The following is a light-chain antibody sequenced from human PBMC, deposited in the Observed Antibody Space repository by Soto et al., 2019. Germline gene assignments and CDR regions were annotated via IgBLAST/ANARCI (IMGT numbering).Light chain of an antibody. CDR1: QSVGRH. CDR2: DAS. Sequence: LVMRQPPATLSVSPGESFTHSCRASQSVGRHLNWYRQKPGQAPRLLIYDASNRATGIPARFSGSGSGTDFTLTISSLEPEDFAVYYCQQYGSSRFTFGQGTRLEIK. V-gene: IGKV3-11*01. CDR3: QQYGSSRFT. J-gene: IGKJ5*01.